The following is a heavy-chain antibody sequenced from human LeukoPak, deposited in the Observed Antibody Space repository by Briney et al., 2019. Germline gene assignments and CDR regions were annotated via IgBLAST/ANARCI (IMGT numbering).Heavy chain of an antibody. Sequence: GGSLRLSCVASGFTFSTYSFSWVRQAPGKGLEWVSGISASGGDTFYADSVKGRFTISRDNSKNTVSLQMNSLRVEDTAIYYCAKDVRRCNGACTWGQGTLVTVSS. CDR1: GFTFSTYS. V-gene: IGHV3-23*01. J-gene: IGHJ5*02. CDR3: AKDVRRCNGACT. D-gene: IGHD2-8*01. CDR2: ISASGGDT.